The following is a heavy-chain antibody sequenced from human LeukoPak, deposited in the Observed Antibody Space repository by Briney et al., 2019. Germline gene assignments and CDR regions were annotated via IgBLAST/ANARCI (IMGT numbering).Heavy chain of an antibody. CDR1: GFTFSSYG. J-gene: IGHJ4*02. D-gene: IGHD3-22*01. CDR3: AKETYYYDTSDYG. Sequence: QTGGSLRLSCAASGFTFSSYGMHWVRQAPGKGLEWVAVIWYDGSNKYYADSVKGRFTISRDNSKNTLYLQMNSLRAEDTAVYYCAKETYYYDTSDYGWGQGTLVTVSS. V-gene: IGHV3-33*06. CDR2: IWYDGSNK.